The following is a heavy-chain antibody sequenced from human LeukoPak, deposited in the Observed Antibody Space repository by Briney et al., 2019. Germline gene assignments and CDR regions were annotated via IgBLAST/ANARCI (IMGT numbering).Heavy chain of an antibody. D-gene: IGHD2-2*01. V-gene: IGHV4-34*01. CDR1: GGSFSGYY. CDR2: INHSGST. Sequence: SETLSLTRAVYGGSFSGYYWSWIRQPPGKGLEWIGEINHSGSTNYNPSLKSRVTISVDTSKNQFSLKLSSVTAADTAVYYCARLHCSSTSCYLDYWGQGTLVTVSS. J-gene: IGHJ4*02. CDR3: ARLHCSSTSCYLDY.